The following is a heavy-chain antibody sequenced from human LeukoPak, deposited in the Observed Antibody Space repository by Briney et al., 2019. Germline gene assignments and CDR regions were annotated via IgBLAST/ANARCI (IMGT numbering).Heavy chain of an antibody. Sequence: PSQTLSLTCTVSGDSISSGSYYWSWIRQPAGKGLEWIGRIYINGCTNYNPSLKSRVTVSVDTSRNQFSLKLSSVTAADTAVYYCARDGNDYGDYWGQGTLVTVSS. J-gene: IGHJ4*02. D-gene: IGHD1-1*01. CDR3: ARDGNDYGDY. CDR2: IYINGCT. CDR1: GDSISSGSYY. V-gene: IGHV4-61*02.